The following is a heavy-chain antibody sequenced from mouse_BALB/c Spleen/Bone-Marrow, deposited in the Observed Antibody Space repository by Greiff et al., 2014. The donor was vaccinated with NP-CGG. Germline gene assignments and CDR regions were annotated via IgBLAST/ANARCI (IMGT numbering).Heavy chain of an antibody. CDR1: GYTFTSYW. Sequence: QVQLKESGAELVKPGASVKLSCKASGYTFTSYWMHWVKQRPGQGLEWIGEIDPSDSYTNYNQKFKGKATLTVDKSSGTAYMQLSSLTSEDSAVYYCARGLYGDSGYWGQGTTLTVSS. CDR2: IDPSDSYT. J-gene: IGHJ2*01. V-gene: IGHV1-69*02. CDR3: ARGLYGDSGY. D-gene: IGHD2-13*01.